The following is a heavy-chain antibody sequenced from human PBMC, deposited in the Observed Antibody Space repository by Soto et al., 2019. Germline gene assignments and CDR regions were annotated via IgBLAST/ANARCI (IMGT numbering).Heavy chain of an antibody. D-gene: IGHD1-1*01. CDR1: SGPSSSHN. CDR2: VYDTGDT. V-gene: IGHV4-59*08. Sequence: QVQLQQSGPGLVKPSATLSLTCTVSSGPSSSHNWGWIRQPPGRGLEWIGYVYDTGDTSYNPSIRSRVTISADTTTNHISLSLTSVTAADTAVYYCVRQGIGYLHGLVDVWGQGTTVSVSS. CDR3: VRQGIGYLHGLVDV. J-gene: IGHJ6*02.